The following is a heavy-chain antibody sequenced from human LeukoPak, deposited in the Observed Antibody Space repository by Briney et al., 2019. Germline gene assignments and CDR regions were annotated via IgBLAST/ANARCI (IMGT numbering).Heavy chain of an antibody. D-gene: IGHD5-24*01. V-gene: IGHV4-34*01. CDR1: GGSFSGYY. CDR3: ARVSPHYNFDY. Sequence: SETLSLTCAVYGGSFSGYYWSWIRQPPGKGLEWIGEINHSGSTNYNPSLKSRVTISVDTSKNQFSLKLSSVTAADTAVYYCARVSPHYNFDYWGQGTLVTVSS. CDR2: INHSGST. J-gene: IGHJ4*02.